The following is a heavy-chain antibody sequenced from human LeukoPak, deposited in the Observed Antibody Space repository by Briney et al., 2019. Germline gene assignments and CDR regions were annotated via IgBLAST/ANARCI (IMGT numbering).Heavy chain of an antibody. Sequence: ASVKVSCKASGYTFTGYYIHWVRQAPGQGLEWMGWINPNSGGTNYAQKFQGRVTMTRDTSISTAYMELSRLRSDDTAVYYCARDLVERDDFPDWGQGTLATVSS. CDR1: GYTFTGYY. V-gene: IGHV1-2*02. J-gene: IGHJ4*02. CDR2: INPNSGGT. D-gene: IGHD3-3*01. CDR3: ARDLVERDDFPD.